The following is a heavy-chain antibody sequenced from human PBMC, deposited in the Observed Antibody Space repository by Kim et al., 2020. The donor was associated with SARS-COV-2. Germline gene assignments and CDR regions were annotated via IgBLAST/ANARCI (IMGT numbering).Heavy chain of an antibody. CDR1: GFTFDDYA. CDR3: AKEGVRAGRFGSYYFDY. CDR2: ISWDGGST. V-gene: IGHV3-43D*03. D-gene: IGHD1-26*01. J-gene: IGHJ4*02. Sequence: GGSLRLSCAASGFTFDDYAMHWVRQAPGKGLEWVSLISWDGGSTYYADSVKGRFTISRDNSKNSLYLQMNSLRAEDTALYYCAKEGVRAGRFGSYYFDYWGQGTLVTVSS.